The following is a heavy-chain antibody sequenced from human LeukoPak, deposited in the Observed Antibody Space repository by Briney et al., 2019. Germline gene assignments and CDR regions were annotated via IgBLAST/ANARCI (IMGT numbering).Heavy chain of an antibody. D-gene: IGHD3-22*01. CDR3: AKDSRRGYYDSSYYFDY. CDR1: GFIFSNYG. Sequence: GGTLRLSCAASGFIFSNYGMRWVRQAPGKGLERVSSISSRGESTYYADFVKGRFTTSRDNFKSTLDLQMNSLRAEDTARYYCAKDSRRGYYDSSYYFDYWGKEIRVTFSS. V-gene: IGHV3-23*01. J-gene: IGHJ4*02. CDR2: ISSRGEST.